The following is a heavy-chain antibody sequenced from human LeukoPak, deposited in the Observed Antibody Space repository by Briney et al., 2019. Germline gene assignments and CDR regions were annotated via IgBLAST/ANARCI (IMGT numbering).Heavy chain of an antibody. Sequence: GGSLRLSCAASGFTLSGSAMHWVRQASGKGLEWVGRIRSKANSYATAYAASVKGRFTISREDSKNTAYLQMNSLKTEDTAVYYCTGQYYYDSSGYYRKASAYYYYMDVWGKGTAVTVSS. J-gene: IGHJ6*03. D-gene: IGHD3-22*01. CDR2: IRSKANSYAT. CDR3: TGQYYYDSSGYYRKASAYYYYMDV. CDR1: GFTLSGSA. V-gene: IGHV3-73*01.